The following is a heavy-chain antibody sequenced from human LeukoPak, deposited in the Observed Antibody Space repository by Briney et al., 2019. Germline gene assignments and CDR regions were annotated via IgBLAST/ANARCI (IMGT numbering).Heavy chain of an antibody. V-gene: IGHV3-48*01. CDR1: GFTFSTYS. D-gene: IGHD2-21*02. CDR2: ISSSSTI. CDR3: AKGTYCGGDCPNWFDP. Sequence: GGSLRLSCAASGFTFSTYSMNWVRQAPGKGLEWISYISSSSTIYYADSVKGRFTISRDNAKNSLYLQMNSLRAEDTAVYYCAKGTYCGGDCPNWFDPWGQGTLVTVSS. J-gene: IGHJ5*02.